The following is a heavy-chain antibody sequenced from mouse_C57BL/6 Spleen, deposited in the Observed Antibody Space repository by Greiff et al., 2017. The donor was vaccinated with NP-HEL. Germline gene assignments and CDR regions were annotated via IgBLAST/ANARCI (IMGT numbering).Heavy chain of an antibody. V-gene: IGHV1-82*01. CDR1: GYAFSSSW. Sequence: QVQLQQSGPELVKPGASVKISCKASGYAFSSSWMNWVKQRPGKGLEWIGRIYPGDGDTNYNGKFKGKATLTADKSSSTAYMQLSSLTSEDSAVYFCARRAVVATGYFDVWGTGTTVTVSS. CDR3: ARRAVVATGYFDV. J-gene: IGHJ1*03. D-gene: IGHD1-1*01. CDR2: IYPGDGDT.